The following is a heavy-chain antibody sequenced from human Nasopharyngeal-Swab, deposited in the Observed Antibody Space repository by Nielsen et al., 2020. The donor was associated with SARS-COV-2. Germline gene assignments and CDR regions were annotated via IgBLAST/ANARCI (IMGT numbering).Heavy chain of an antibody. V-gene: IGHV3-9*01. CDR1: GFTFDDYA. Sequence: SLKISCAASGFTFDDYAMYWVRQAPGKGLEWVSGISWNGNIRGHADSVEGRFTISRDNAKGSLYLQMNSLRVEDTALYYCARENNWEARRYFDLWGRGTLVTVSS. CDR2: ISWNGNIR. CDR3: ARENNWEARRYFDL. D-gene: IGHD1-20*01. J-gene: IGHJ2*01.